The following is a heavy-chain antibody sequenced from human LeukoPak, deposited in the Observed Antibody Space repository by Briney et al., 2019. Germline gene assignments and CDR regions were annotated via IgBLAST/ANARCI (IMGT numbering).Heavy chain of an antibody. Sequence: GGSLRLSCAASGFTFSSYAMSWVRQAPGKGLEWVSVIYSGGSTYYADSVKGRFTISRDNSKNTLYLQMNSLRAEDTAVYFCARDSNPNDGQVFYDAFDIWGQGAMVTVSS. CDR2: IYSGGST. D-gene: IGHD5/OR15-5a*01. V-gene: IGHV3-66*01. J-gene: IGHJ3*02. CDR3: ARDSNPNDGQVFYDAFDI. CDR1: GFTFSSYA.